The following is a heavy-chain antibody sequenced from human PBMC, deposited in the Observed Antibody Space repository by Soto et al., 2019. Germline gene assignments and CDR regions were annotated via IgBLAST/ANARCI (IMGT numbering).Heavy chain of an antibody. CDR3: AKDRSGPRGIAARLGFFDY. Sequence: EVQLLESGGGLVQPGGSLRLSCAASGFTFSSYAMSWVRQAPGKGLEWVSAISGSGGSTYYADSVKGRFTISRDNSKNTLYLEMNSLRAEDTAVYYCAKDRSGPRGIAARLGFFDYWGQGTLVTVSS. J-gene: IGHJ4*02. V-gene: IGHV3-23*01. CDR2: ISGSGGST. CDR1: GFTFSSYA. D-gene: IGHD6-6*01.